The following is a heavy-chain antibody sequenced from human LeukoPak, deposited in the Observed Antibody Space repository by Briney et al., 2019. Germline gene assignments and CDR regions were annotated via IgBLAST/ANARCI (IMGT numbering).Heavy chain of an antibody. CDR2: ISSGGMTI. CDR3: ARDDYDIVTGYYSMYSYGVDV. J-gene: IGHJ6*02. CDR1: GFTFSSYE. V-gene: IGHV3-48*03. D-gene: IGHD3-9*01. Sequence: GGSLRLSCEASGFTFSSYEMNWVRQAPGKGLEWISYISSGGMTIYYADSVRGGFTVSRDNTKNSLFLQMNSLRAEDTAVYFCARDDYDIVTGYYSMYSYGVDVWGQGTAVTVSS.